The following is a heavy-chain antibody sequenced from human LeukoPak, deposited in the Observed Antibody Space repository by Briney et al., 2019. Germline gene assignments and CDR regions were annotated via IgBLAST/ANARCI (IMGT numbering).Heavy chain of an antibody. J-gene: IGHJ3*02. CDR2: INHSGST. CDR1: GGXFSYYY. D-gene: IGHD4-17*01. CDR3: ARGSSLRDADAFDI. V-gene: IGHV4-34*01. Sequence: SETLSLTCAVYGGXFSYYYCSWIRQPPGKGREWIGGINHSGSTNYNPSLKSRVTISVDTSKNQFSLKLSSVTAADTAVYYCARGSSLRDADAFDIWGQGTMVTVSS.